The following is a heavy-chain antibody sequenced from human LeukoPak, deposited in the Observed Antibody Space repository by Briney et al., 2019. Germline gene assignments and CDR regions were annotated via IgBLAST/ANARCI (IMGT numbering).Heavy chain of an antibody. J-gene: IGHJ3*02. CDR2: IYSSGTT. Sequence: SETLSLTCTVSGGSISSYYWSWIRQPAGKGLEWIGRIYSSGTTIYNPSLKSRVTMSVDTSKNQFSLKVTSVAAADTAVYYRARDFVSTVTRDAYDIWGRGTMVTVSS. D-gene: IGHD4-17*01. CDR3: ARDFVSTVTRDAYDI. CDR1: GGSISSYY. V-gene: IGHV4-4*07.